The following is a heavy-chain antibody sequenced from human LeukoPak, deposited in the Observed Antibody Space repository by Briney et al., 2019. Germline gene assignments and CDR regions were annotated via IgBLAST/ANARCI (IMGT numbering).Heavy chain of an antibody. CDR2: IKQDGSEK. D-gene: IGHD2-8*01. CDR1: GFTFSSYW. Sequence: GGSLRLSCAVSGFTFSSYWMGWVRQIPGKGLEWVANIKQDGSEKYFVDSVKGRFTISRDNVKSSLYLQMNSLRAEDTAVYYCERVRAMVYPFDYWGQGTQVTVSS. CDR3: ERVRAMVYPFDY. J-gene: IGHJ4*02. V-gene: IGHV3-7*03.